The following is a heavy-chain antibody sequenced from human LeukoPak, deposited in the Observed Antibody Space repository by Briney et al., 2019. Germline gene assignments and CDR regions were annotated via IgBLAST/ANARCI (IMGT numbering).Heavy chain of an antibody. J-gene: IGHJ4*02. Sequence: GGSLRLSCEASGFTFRNYWMSWVRQAPGKGLEWVANIRDDGREKYYVDSVKGRFTISRDNAKNSLYLQMNSLRAEDTAVYYCAKDYVVNYWGQGTLVTVSS. CDR3: AKDYVVNY. D-gene: IGHD2-15*01. CDR1: GFTFRNYW. CDR2: IRDDGREK. V-gene: IGHV3-7*03.